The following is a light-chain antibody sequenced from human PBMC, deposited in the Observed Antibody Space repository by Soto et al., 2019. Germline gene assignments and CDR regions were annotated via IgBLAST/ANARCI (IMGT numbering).Light chain of an antibody. J-gene: IGKJ4*01. CDR2: DAS. Sequence: EIVLTQSPAILSLSPGERANLSCRASQSVGSYLAWSQQKPGQAPRLLIYDASQRAAGIPTRFSGSGSGTDFTLTISNLEPEDFAVYFCQQRSNWQLTFGGGTRVEIK. V-gene: IGKV3-11*01. CDR1: QSVGSY. CDR3: QQRSNWQLT.